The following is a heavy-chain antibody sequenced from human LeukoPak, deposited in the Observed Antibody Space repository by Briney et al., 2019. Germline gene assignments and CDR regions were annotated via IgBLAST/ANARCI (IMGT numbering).Heavy chain of an antibody. J-gene: IGHJ6*02. CDR3: AKDRKDKYDSSGYSFDYGMDV. CDR2: ISYDGSNK. D-gene: IGHD3-22*01. Sequence: GRSLRLSCAASGFTFSSYGMHWVRQAPGKGLEWVAAISYDGSNKYYADSVKGRFTISRDNSKNTLYLQMNSQRAEDTAVYYCAKDRKDKYDSSGYSFDYGMDVWGQGTTVTVFS. V-gene: IGHV3-30*18. CDR1: GFTFSSYG.